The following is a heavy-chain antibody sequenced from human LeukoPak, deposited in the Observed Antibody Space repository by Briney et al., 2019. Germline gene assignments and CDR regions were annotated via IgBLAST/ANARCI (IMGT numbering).Heavy chain of an antibody. CDR2: ISGSGGST. Sequence: GGSLRLSCAASGFTLSSYAMSWVRQAPGKGLEWVSAISGSGGSTYYADSVKGRFTISRDNSKNTLYLQMNSLRAEDTAVYYCAKGARGYSDGFYFDYWGQGTLVTVSS. CDR1: GFTLSSYA. V-gene: IGHV3-23*01. D-gene: IGHD2-15*01. J-gene: IGHJ4*02. CDR3: AKGARGYSDGFYFDY.